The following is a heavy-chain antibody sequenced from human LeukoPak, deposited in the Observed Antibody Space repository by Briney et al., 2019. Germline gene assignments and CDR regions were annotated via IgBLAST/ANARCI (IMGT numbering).Heavy chain of an antibody. V-gene: IGHV3-30-3*01. CDR2: ISYDGSNK. D-gene: IGHD6-13*01. J-gene: IGHJ6*02. Sequence: GGSLRLSCAASGFTFSSYAMHWVRQAPGKGLEWVAVISYDGSNKYCADSVKGRFTISRDNSKNTLYLQMNSLRAEDTAVCYCARDYGQLVLYYYYGMDVWGQGTTVTVSS. CDR1: GFTFSSYA. CDR3: ARDYGQLVLYYYYGMDV.